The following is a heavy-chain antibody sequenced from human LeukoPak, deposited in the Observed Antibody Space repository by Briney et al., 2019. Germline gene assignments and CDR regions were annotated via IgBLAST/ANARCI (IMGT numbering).Heavy chain of an antibody. CDR3: ARVSRDDYNFDY. CDR1: GFTFSDYY. Sequence: GGSLRLSCAASGFTFSDYYMSWIRQAPGKGLEWVSYISSSGSTIYYADSVKGRFTIPRDNAKNSLYLQMNSLRAEDTAVYYCARVSRDDYNFDYWGQGTLVTVSS. J-gene: IGHJ4*02. CDR2: ISSSGSTI. D-gene: IGHD5-24*01. V-gene: IGHV3-11*01.